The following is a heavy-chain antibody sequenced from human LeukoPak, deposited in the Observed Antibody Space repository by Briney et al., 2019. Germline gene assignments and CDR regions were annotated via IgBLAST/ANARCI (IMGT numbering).Heavy chain of an antibody. CDR3: ARRAAAVGTFYMDV. CDR1: GGSISPFY. Sequence: SETLSLTCTVSGGSISPFYWLWIRQPPGKGLEWIGYIFYSGGTNSDPSLRSRLTMSVDTSKNQVSLKLNYVSARGTAIYYCARRAAAVGTFYMDVWGEGTTVTVSS. V-gene: IGHV4-59*01. D-gene: IGHD6-13*01. J-gene: IGHJ6*03. CDR2: IFYSGGT.